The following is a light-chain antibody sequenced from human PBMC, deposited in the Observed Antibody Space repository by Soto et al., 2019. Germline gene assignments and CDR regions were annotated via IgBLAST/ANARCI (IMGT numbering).Light chain of an antibody. V-gene: IGLV1-36*01. CDR2: YDD. J-gene: IGLJ3*02. Sequence: QSVLTQPPSLSEAPRQRVTISCSGSSSNIGNNVVNWYQQFPGEAPKLLIYYDDLLPSGVSDRFSGSKSGTSASLAISGLQSEDEADYSCAAWDDSLNAWVFGVGTKLTVL. CDR3: AAWDDSLNAWV. CDR1: SSNIGNNV.